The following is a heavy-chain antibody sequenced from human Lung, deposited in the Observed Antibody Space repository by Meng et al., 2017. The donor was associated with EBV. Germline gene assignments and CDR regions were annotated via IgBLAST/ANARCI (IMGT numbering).Heavy chain of an antibody. Sequence: QLQLMQSGAEVKKPGASVRVSCKASGYTFTHHGISWIRRAPGQGLEWMGWISCYNGDTNYAQKFQGRVTMTTDTSTSTAYMDLRSLRSDDTAVYYCARDPSNTSGRYAYFDYWGQGTLVTVSA. V-gene: IGHV1-18*01. J-gene: IGHJ4*02. CDR1: GYTFTHHG. D-gene: IGHD6-19*01. CDR3: ARDPSNTSGRYAYFDY. CDR2: ISCYNGDT.